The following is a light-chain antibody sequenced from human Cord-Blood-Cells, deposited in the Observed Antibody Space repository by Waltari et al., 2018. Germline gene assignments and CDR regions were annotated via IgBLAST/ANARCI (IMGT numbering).Light chain of an antibody. CDR3: QQYGSSPRT. CDR1: QSVSSSY. Sequence: IVLTQSPGTLSLSPGDIATLSCRASQSVSSSYLAWYQQKPGQAPRLLIYGASSRATGIPDRFSGSGSGTDFTLTISRLEPEDFAVYYCQQYGSSPRTFGQGTKVEIK. J-gene: IGKJ1*01. CDR2: GAS. V-gene: IGKV3-20*01.